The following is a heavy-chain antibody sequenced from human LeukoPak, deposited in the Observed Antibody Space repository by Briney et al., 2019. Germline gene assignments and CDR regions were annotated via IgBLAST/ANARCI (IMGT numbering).Heavy chain of an antibody. D-gene: IGHD6-19*01. Sequence: GGSLRLSCAASGFTFSSYAMHWVRQAPGKGLEWVAVISYDGSNKYYADSVKGRFTISRDNSKNTLYLQMNSLRAEDTAVYYCARDLDSSGWYSGGAFDIWGQGTMVTVSS. CDR3: ARDLDSSGWYSGGAFDI. V-gene: IGHV3-30-3*01. CDR2: ISYDGSNK. CDR1: GFTFSSYA. J-gene: IGHJ3*02.